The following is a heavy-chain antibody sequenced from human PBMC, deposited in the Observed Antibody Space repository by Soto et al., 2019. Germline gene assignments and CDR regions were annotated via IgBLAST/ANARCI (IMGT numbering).Heavy chain of an antibody. Sequence: ESGGDLVKPGGSLRLSCEASGFAFSDYYMSWIRQAPGKGLEWVSYISATGKTFYYADSVKGRLAISRDNAKNSVYLQMNSLGAEDTAVYYCAKDSNKYSSSLRGRYFDYWGQGIGVTVSS. CDR2: ISATGKTF. D-gene: IGHD4-4*01. J-gene: IGHJ4*02. CDR3: AKDSNKYSSSLRGRYFDY. V-gene: IGHV3-11*01. CDR1: GFAFSDYY.